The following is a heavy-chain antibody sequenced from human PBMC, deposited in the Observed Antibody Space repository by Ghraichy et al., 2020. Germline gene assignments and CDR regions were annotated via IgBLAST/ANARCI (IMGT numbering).Heavy chain of an antibody. V-gene: IGHV3-74*03. CDR2: ISSDGSST. D-gene: IGHD2-2*02. J-gene: IGHJ5*02. CDR3: ARVYCTSSSCYTGNFDP. CDR1: GSTFSVYW. Sequence: GGSLRLSCAASGSTFSVYWMYWVRQGPGKGLVWVSGISSDGSSTTYADSVKGRFTISRDNAKNTLYLQMNSLTAEDTAVYYCARVYCTSSSCYTGNFDPWGQGTLVTVSS.